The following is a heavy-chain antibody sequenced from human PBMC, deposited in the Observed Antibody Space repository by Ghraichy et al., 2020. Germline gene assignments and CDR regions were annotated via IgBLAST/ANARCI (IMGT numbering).Heavy chain of an antibody. D-gene: IGHD1-26*01. V-gene: IGHV3-48*02. CDR2: IGSSSTTI. Sequence: GGSLRLSCAASGFTFSFYTMNWVRQAPGKGLEWVSYIGSSSTTIYYADSVKGRFTISRDNAKNSLYLQMKSLRDEDTAVYYCAREGGSYYYFDYWGQGTLVAVSS. CDR3: AREGGSYYYFDY. CDR1: GFTFSFYT. J-gene: IGHJ4*02.